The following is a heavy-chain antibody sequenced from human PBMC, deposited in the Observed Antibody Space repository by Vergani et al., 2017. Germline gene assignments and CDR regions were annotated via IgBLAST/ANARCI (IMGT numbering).Heavy chain of an antibody. J-gene: IGHJ5*02. CDR1: GGSMSGYY. D-gene: IGHD3-10*01. CDR3: GRVADFYGLGIRLLDL. CDR2: MYHSVST. V-gene: IGHV4-59*01. Sequence: QVRLQESGPGLVKPSETLSLTCSVSGGSMSGYYWSWIRQPPGKELVWIGYMYHSVSTNYNPSLETRVTISGDTSKNQFSLKLNSVNAADTAVYYCGRVADFYGLGIRLLDLWGQGILGTVSS.